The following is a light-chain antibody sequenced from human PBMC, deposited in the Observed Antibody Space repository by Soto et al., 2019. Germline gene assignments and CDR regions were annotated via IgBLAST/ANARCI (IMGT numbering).Light chain of an antibody. V-gene: IGLV2-14*01. Sequence: SVLPQPASVSGSPGQSITISCTGTSSDVGGYDYVSWYQQHPDKAPELMIYDVNNRPSGVSNRFSGSKSGNTASLTISGLQAEDEADYYCSSYTSSRYVFGTGTKVTVL. J-gene: IGLJ1*01. CDR3: SSYTSSRYV. CDR2: DVN. CDR1: SSDVGGYDY.